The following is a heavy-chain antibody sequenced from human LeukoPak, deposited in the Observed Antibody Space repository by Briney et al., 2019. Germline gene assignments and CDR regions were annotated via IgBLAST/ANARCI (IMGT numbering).Heavy chain of an antibody. CDR3: AKDADSSGWYELDY. D-gene: IGHD6-19*01. CDR1: GFTFSSSG. V-gene: IGHV3-9*01. Sequence: PGGSLRLSCAASGFTFSSSGMHWVRQAPGKGLEWVSGISWNSGSIGYADSVKGRFTISRDNAKNSLYLQMNSLRAEDTALYYCAKDADSSGWYELDYWGQGTLVTVSS. J-gene: IGHJ4*02. CDR2: ISWNSGSI.